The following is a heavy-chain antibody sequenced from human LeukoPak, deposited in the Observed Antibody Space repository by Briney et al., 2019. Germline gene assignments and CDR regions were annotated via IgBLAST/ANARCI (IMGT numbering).Heavy chain of an antibody. CDR3: AREGPITGAFDI. V-gene: IGHV4-34*01. Sequence: SETLSLTCAVYGGSFSGYYWSWIRQPPGKGLEWIGEINHSGSTNYNPSLKSRVTISVDTSKNQFSLKLSSVTAADTAVYYCAREGPITGAFDIWGQGTMVTVSS. CDR1: GGSFSGYY. CDR2: INHSGST. J-gene: IGHJ3*02. D-gene: IGHD3-10*01.